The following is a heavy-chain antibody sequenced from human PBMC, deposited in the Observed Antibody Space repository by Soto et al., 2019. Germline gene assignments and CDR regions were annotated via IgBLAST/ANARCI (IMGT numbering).Heavy chain of an antibody. J-gene: IGHJ4*02. CDR1: GGTFSSYT. CDR2: IIPILGIA. D-gene: IGHD6-19*01. V-gene: IGHV1-69*02. CDR3: ARGGDIAVAGTPLDY. Sequence: QVQLVQSGAEVKKPGSSVKVSCKASGGTFSSYTISWVRQAPGQGLEWMGRIIPILGIANYAQKFQGRVTITADKSTSTAYMELSSLRSEDTAVYYCARGGDIAVAGTPLDYWGQGTLFTVSS.